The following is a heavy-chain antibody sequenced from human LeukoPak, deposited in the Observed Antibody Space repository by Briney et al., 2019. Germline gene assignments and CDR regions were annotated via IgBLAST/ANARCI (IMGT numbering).Heavy chain of an antibody. Sequence: GGSLRLSCAVSGLTFSDYYMSWIRQAPGKGLEWVSYISSSGSSLFYADSVKGRFTISRDNAKNTLYLQVNSLRVEDTAVYYCAREGTGSYMDVWGKGTTVTVSS. CDR2: ISSSGSSL. V-gene: IGHV3-11*04. J-gene: IGHJ6*03. CDR1: GLTFSDYY. CDR3: AREGTGSYMDV. D-gene: IGHD1/OR15-1a*01.